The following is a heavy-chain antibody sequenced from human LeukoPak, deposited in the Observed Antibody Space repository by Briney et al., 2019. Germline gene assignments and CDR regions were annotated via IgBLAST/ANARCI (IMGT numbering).Heavy chain of an antibody. D-gene: IGHD3-10*01. Sequence: PSETLSLTCTVSGGSISSSNSFWGWIRQPPGKGLEWIASIDYSGGVYYNPSLKSRVTISVDTSKNQFSLKVNSVTAADTAVYYCARRGGSGVRGDYYFDCWGQGTLVTVSS. CDR3: ARRGGSGVRGDYYFDC. V-gene: IGHV4-39*01. CDR1: GGSISSSNSF. CDR2: IDYSGGV. J-gene: IGHJ4*02.